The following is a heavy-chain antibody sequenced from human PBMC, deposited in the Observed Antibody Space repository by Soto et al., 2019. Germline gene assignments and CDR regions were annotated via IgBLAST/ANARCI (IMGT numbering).Heavy chain of an antibody. J-gene: IGHJ4*02. CDR2: IYGDDDT. D-gene: IGHD2-15*01. V-gene: IGHV2-5*02. CDR3: VQTRGRGLVIPTPEIDF. Sequence: ESGPALVKPTQTLTLTCTLSGFSLSTSEMGVGWIRQPPGKALEWLGIIYGDDDTRNRPSLKSRLTITRDTSKNQVALTLTDMNPAHTATYYCVQTRGRGLVIPTPEIDFWGQGAPVTVSS. CDR1: GFSLSTSEMG.